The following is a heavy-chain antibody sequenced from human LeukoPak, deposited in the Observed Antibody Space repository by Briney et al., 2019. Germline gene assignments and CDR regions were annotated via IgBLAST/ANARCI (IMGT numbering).Heavy chain of an antibody. CDR1: GGSISSYY. D-gene: IGHD3-22*01. CDR3: ARDWLDYYDTGGLDY. CDR2: IYTSVST. V-gene: IGHV4-4*07. J-gene: IGHJ4*02. Sequence: SETLSLTRTVSGGSISSYYWSWIRQPAGKGLEWIGCIYTSVSTNYNTSLKGRVPMSVDTSKNQLSLKLSSVTAAGTAVYYCARDWLDYYDTGGLDYWGQGTLVTVSS.